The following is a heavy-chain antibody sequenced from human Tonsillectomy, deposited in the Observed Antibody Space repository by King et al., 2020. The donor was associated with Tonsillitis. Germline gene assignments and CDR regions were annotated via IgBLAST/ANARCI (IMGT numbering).Heavy chain of an antibody. CDR1: GFTLSNYG. Sequence: VQLVESGGGVVQPGRSLSLSCAASGFTLSNYGMHWVRQAPGKGLEWVAVISDDGSNKYYADSVKGRFTISRDNSKNTLYLQMNSLRAEDTAVYYCAKDMDYDILTGYYPTFFDYWGQGTLVTVSS. D-gene: IGHD3-9*01. J-gene: IGHJ4*02. CDR3: AKDMDYDILTGYYPTFFDY. CDR2: ISDDGSNK. V-gene: IGHV3-30*18.